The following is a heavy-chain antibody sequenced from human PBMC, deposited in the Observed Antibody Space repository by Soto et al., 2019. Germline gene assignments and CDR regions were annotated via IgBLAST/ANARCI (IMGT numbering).Heavy chain of an antibody. Sequence: PSDTLALSCAVSVCAIVNNSDDVCFTRQPPGKGLEWIGTVYSNGHTYHKTSLKSRLAMAVDTSKNQFSLSLISVTAADTAVYFCESITTGRQGESWGQGNMV. CDR3: ESITTGRQGES. D-gene: IGHD3-22*01. J-gene: IGHJ4*02. CDR1: VCAIVNNSDD. CDR2: VYSNGHT. V-gene: IGHV4-39*01.